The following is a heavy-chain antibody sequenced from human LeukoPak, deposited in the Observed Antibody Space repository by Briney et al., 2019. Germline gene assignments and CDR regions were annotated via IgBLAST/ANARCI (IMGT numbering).Heavy chain of an antibody. Sequence: SETLSLTCTVAGGSISSYYGSWIRQPAEKGLEWIGRIYTSGSTNYNPSLTSRVTMSVDTSKNQFSLKLSSVTAADTAVYYCARENTSGYHYWFDPWGQGTLVTVSS. J-gene: IGHJ5*02. CDR1: GGSISSYY. D-gene: IGHD3-22*01. CDR3: ARENTSGYHYWFDP. V-gene: IGHV4-4*07. CDR2: IYTSGST.